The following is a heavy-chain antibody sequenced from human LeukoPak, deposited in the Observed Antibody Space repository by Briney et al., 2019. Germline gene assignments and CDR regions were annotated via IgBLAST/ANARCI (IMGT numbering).Heavy chain of an antibody. CDR2: ISAYNGNT. J-gene: IGHJ5*02. Sequence: GASVKVSCKASGHTFTSYGISWVRQAPGQGLEWMGWISAYNGNTNYAQKLQGRVTMTTDTSTSTAYMELRSLRSDDTAVYYCARSYDSSGYGDRETQTSWFDPWGQGTLVTVSS. V-gene: IGHV1-18*01. CDR1: GHTFTSYG. D-gene: IGHD3-22*01. CDR3: ARSYDSSGYGDRETQTSWFDP.